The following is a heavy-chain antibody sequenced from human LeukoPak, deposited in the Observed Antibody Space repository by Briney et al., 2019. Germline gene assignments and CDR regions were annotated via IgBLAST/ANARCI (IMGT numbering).Heavy chain of an antibody. CDR1: GFTFSRYY. Sequence: GGSLRLSCAASGFTFSRYYMHWVRQAPGKGLVWVSRINSDGSSTTYADSVKGRFTISRDNAKNTLYLQMNSLKVEDTAVYYCTRVFVGDEYSSSGYWGQGTLVTVS. J-gene: IGHJ4*02. V-gene: IGHV3-74*01. CDR3: TRVFVGDEYSSSGY. CDR2: INSDGSST. D-gene: IGHD6-13*01.